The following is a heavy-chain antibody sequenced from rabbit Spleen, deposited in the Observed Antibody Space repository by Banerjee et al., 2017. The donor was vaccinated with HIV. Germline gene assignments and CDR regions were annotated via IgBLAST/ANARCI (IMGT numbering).Heavy chain of an antibody. CDR1: GFSFSSYYY. CDR3: ARNFDL. V-gene: IGHV1S45*01. CDR2: IHGYSSDVT. Sequence: QEQLVESGGDLVKPEGSLTLTCTASGFSFSSYYYIYWVRQAPGKGLEWIACIHGYSSDVTYYASWAKGRFTISKTSSSTVALQMTSLTAADTATYFCARNFDLWGPGTLVTVS. J-gene: IGHJ4*01.